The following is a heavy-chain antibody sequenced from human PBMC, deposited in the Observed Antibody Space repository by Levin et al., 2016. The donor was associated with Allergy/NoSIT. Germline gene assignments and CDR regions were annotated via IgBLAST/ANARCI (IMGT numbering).Heavy chain of an antibody. J-gene: IGHJ4*02. Sequence: WIRQPPGKGLEWVSVIYSGGSTYYADSVKGRFTISRDNSKNTLYLQMNSLRAEDTAVYYCARDFTYYYGSGSYYNVYWGQGTLVTVSS. V-gene: IGHV3-53*01. CDR2: IYSGGST. D-gene: IGHD3-10*01. CDR3: ARDFTYYYGSGSYYNVY.